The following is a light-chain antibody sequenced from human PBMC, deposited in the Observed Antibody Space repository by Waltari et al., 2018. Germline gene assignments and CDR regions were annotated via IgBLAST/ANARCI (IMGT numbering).Light chain of an antibody. CDR3: QQYGSSPLT. J-gene: IGKJ4*01. CDR1: QSVSSNF. V-gene: IGKV3-20*01. CDR2: GAS. Sequence: EIVLTQSPGTLSLSPGERATLSCSASQSVSSNFLVWYQKKPGQAPRLLIYGASSRATGIPDRVSGSGSGTDFTLTISRLEPEDFAVYYCQQYGSSPLTFGGGTKVEIK.